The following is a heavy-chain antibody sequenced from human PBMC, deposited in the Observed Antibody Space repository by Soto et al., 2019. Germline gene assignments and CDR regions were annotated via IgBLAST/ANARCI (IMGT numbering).Heavy chain of an antibody. J-gene: IGHJ6*02. V-gene: IGHV3-30*18. CDR3: AKMDGDLLPYYYYGMDV. Sequence: QVQLVESGGGVVQPGRSLRLSCAASGFRFSDYGIHWVRQAPGKGLEWVALISYDGSKKFYTDSVKGRFTISRDKSKNTMYLQIARLRAEDTAVYYCAKMDGDLLPYYYYGMDVWGQGTTVTVSS. CDR1: GFRFSDYG. CDR2: ISYDGSKK. D-gene: IGHD1-26*01.